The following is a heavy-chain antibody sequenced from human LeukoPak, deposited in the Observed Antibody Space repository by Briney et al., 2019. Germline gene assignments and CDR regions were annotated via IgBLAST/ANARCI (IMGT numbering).Heavy chain of an antibody. CDR2: MNSDGRST. D-gene: IGHD3-22*01. V-gene: IGHV3-74*01. CDR3: ARLRYDSSDRFFDN. J-gene: IGHJ4*02. Sequence: PGGSLRLSCAASGFTFSSNWMHWVRQAPGKGLVWVSRMNSDGRSTSYADSVKGRFTISRDNAKNTLYLQMNSLRAEDTAVYYCARLRYDSSDRFFDNWGQGTLVSVSS. CDR1: GFTFSSNW.